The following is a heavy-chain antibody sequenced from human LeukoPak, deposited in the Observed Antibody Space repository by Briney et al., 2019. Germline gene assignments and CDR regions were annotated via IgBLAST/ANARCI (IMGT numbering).Heavy chain of an antibody. J-gene: IGHJ6*02. V-gene: IGHV3-48*03. CDR2: ISSSGSTI. CDR1: GFTFSSYE. CDR3: ARDLMFRESYFGYYYYYGMDV. Sequence: GGSLRLSCAASGFTFSSYEMNWVRQAPGKGLEWGSYISSSGSTIYYADSVKGRFTISRDNAKNSLYLQMNSLRAEDTAVYYCARDLMFRESYFGYYYYYGMDVWGQGTTVTVSS. D-gene: IGHD2/OR15-2a*01.